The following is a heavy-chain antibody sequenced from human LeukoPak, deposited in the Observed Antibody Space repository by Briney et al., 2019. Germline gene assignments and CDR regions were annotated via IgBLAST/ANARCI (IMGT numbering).Heavy chain of an antibody. CDR1: GGTFSSYA. CDR3: ARRRLGYCSSTSCYSYYYMDV. Sequence: GSSVKVSCKASGGTFSSYAISWVRQAPGQGLEWMGRIIPILGIANYAQKFQGRVTITADKSTSTAYMELSSLRSDDTAVYYCARRRLGYCSSTSCYSYYYMDVWGKGTTVTVSS. CDR2: IIPILGIA. D-gene: IGHD2-2*01. V-gene: IGHV1-69*04. J-gene: IGHJ6*03.